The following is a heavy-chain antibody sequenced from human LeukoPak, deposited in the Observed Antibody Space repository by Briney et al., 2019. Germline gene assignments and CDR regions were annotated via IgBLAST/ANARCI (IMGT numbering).Heavy chain of an antibody. CDR3: AKASRNYREYYFDY. V-gene: IGHV3-23*01. D-gene: IGHD1-7*01. CDR2: ISGSGGST. CDR1: GFSFSSYA. Sequence: GGSLRLSCAASGFSFSSYAMSWVRQAPGKGLEWVSAISGSGGSTYYADSVKGRFTIPRDNSKNTLYLQMNSLRAEDTAVYYCAKASRNYREYYFDYWGQGTLVTVSS. J-gene: IGHJ4*02.